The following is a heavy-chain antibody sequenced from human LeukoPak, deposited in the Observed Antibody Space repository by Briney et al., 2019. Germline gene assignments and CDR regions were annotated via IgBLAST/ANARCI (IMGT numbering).Heavy chain of an antibody. V-gene: IGHV4-59*11. J-gene: IGHJ6*03. CDR2: IHYSGST. CDR3: ARLNCSSTSCYKYYYYYYMDV. D-gene: IGHD2-2*02. CDR1: GGSISSHF. Sequence: PSETLSLTCTVSGGSISSHFWTWIRQPPGKGLEWIGYIHYSGSTNYNPSLKSRVSISVDTSKNQFSLKLSSVTAADTAVYYCARLNCSSTSCYKYYYYYYMDVWGKGTTVTVSS.